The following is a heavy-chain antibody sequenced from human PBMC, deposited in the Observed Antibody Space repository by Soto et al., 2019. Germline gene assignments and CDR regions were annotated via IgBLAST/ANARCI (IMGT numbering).Heavy chain of an antibody. CDR1: GYTFTSYD. CDR3: ARGSRYDFWSGYREYYYMDV. D-gene: IGHD3-3*01. J-gene: IGHJ6*03. Sequence: GASVKVSCKASGYTFTSYDINWVRQATGQGLEWMGWMNPNSGNTGYAQKFQGRVTMTRNTSISTAYMELSSLRSEDTAVYYCARGSRYDFWSGYREYYYMDVWGKGTTVTVSS. CDR2: MNPNSGNT. V-gene: IGHV1-8*01.